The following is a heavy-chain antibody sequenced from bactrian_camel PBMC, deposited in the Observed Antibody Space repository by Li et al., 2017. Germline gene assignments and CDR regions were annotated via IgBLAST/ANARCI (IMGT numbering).Heavy chain of an antibody. J-gene: IGHJ4*01. Sequence: VQLVESGGGSVQAGGSLTLTCVMSYGTFSSHSMAWFRQAPGKEREAVARINTGGGFADYVNSVKGRFTISRDNAKNTLYLQLNSLKSEDTAMYYCAKDLWGSMHWGQGTQVTVS. V-gene: IGHV3S1*01. CDR1: YGTFSSHS. D-gene: IGHD1*01. CDR2: INTGGGFA. CDR3: AKDLWGSMH.